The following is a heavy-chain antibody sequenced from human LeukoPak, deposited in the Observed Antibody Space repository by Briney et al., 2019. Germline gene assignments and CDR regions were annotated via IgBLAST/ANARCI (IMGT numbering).Heavy chain of an antibody. V-gene: IGHV3-21*01. J-gene: IGHJ4*02. D-gene: IGHD1-26*01. Sequence: GGSLRLSCAASGFTFSSYSMNWVRQAPGKGLEWVSSISSSSSYIYYADSVKGRFTISRDNAKNSLYLQMNSLRAEDTAVYYCAIIYLIVGATTFDYWGQGTLVTVSS. CDR3: AIIYLIVGATTFDY. CDR1: GFTFSSYS. CDR2: ISSSSSYI.